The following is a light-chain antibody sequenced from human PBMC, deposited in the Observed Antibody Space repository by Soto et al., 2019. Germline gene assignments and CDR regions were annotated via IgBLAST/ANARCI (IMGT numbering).Light chain of an antibody. V-gene: IGKV1-27*01. Sequence: DIQMTQSPSSLSASVGARVTITCRASQGISTYLAWYQQKPGKVPKLLIYAASTLHSGDPSRFSGSGSGTDFTLAISSLQPEDVATYYCQKYNSAPWTCGQGTKVEIK. CDR1: QGISTY. CDR3: QKYNSAPWT. J-gene: IGKJ1*01. CDR2: AAS.